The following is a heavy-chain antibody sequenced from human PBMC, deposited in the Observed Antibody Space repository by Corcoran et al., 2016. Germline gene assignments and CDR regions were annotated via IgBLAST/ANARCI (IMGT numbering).Heavy chain of an antibody. V-gene: IGHV3-15*01. CDR2: IKSKTDGGTT. D-gene: IGHD2-21*02. CDR3: TTSQGGTVVTPYYLDY. Sequence: EVQLVESGGGLVKPGGSLRLSCAASGFTFSNTWMSWVRQAPGKGLEWVGRIKSKTDGGTTDYAAPVKGRFTISRDDSKNTLYLQMNSLKTEDTAVYYRTTSQGGTVVTPYYLDYWGQGTLVTVSS. J-gene: IGHJ4*02. CDR1: GFTFSNTW.